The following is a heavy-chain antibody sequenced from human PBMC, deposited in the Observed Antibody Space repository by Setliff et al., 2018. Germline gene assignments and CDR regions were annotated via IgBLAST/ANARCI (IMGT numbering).Heavy chain of an antibody. CDR2: IKTFSFKA. CDR3: ARFRVSSGGYNYYTMDV. Sequence: ASVKVSCKASGYTFVDYGINWVRQAPGQGLEWVGWIKTFSFKANYAQKFQDGVTITTDTSTTTVHMELRGLRFDDTATYYCARFRVSSGGYNYYTMDVWGQGTTVTVSS. CDR1: GYTFVDYG. D-gene: IGHD1-26*01. V-gene: IGHV1-18*01. J-gene: IGHJ6*02.